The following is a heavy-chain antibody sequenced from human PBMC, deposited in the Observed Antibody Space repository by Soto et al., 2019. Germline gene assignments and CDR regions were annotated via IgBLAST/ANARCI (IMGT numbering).Heavy chain of an antibody. CDR1: GYTFTTYG. J-gene: IGHJ6*02. V-gene: IGHV1-18*01. CDR2: INTHNGNT. D-gene: IGHD3-10*01. Sequence: ASVKVSCKASGYTFTTYGISWVRQAPGEGLEWLGWINTHNGNTNYAQNLQGRVFMTADTSTNTAYMELRSLRSDDTAIYYCTREGSAPYYYYAMDAWGQGTTVNVS. CDR3: TREGSAPYYYYAMDA.